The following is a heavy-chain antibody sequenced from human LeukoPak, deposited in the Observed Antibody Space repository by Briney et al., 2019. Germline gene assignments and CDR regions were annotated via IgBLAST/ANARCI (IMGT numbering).Heavy chain of an antibody. CDR1: GRSICLYY. J-gene: IGHJ4*02. Sequence: PSETLSLTCSVSGRSICLYYWSWLRQARGGGVEWVSYIFSSGAASYKPSLKTRDTLSVDTSKNQFSLKLSSVTAADTAVYYCARHNWNGGFFDYWGQGTLVTVSS. CDR2: IFSSGAA. CDR3: ARHNWNGGFFDY. V-gene: IGHV4-59*08. D-gene: IGHD1-20*01.